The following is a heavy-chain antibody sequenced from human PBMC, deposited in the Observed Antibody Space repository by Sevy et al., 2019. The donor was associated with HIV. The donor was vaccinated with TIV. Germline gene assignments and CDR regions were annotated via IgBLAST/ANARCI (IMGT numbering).Heavy chain of an antibody. J-gene: IGHJ6*02. CDR3: ARDWGDDFDDRRASYYYFYGMDV. V-gene: IGHV3-7*01. Sequence: GGSLRLSCAASGFTFSIYWMTWVRQAPGKGLEWVANIKQDGSEKYYVDSVKGRFTSSRDNAKNSRYLQMNSLRADDTAVYYWARDWGDDFDDRRASYYYFYGMDVWGQGTTVTVSS. CDR2: IKQDGSEK. D-gene: IGHD4-17*01. CDR1: GFTFSIYW.